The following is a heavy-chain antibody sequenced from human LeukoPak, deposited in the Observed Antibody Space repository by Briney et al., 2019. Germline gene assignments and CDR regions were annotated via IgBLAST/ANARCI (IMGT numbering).Heavy chain of an antibody. CDR3: ATSSGWYPKYFDY. V-gene: IGHV3-23*01. CDR1: GFTFSTYP. CDR2: ISGSGGDT. Sequence: GGSLRLSCAASGFTFSTYPMSWVRQAPGKGLEWVSAISGSGGDTYYAGSVKGRFTISRDNSKNTLYLQMNSLRAEDTALYYCATSSGWYPKYFDYWGQGTLVTVSS. J-gene: IGHJ4*02. D-gene: IGHD6-19*01.